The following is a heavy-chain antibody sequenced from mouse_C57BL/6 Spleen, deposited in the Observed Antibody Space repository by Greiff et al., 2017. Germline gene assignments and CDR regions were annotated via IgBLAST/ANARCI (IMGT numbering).Heavy chain of an antibody. CDR1: GFTFSDYG. V-gene: IGHV5-17*01. J-gene: IGHJ4*01. D-gene: IGHD1-1*01. Sequence: EVKLMESGGGLVKPGGSLKLSCAASGFTFSDYGMHWVRQAPEKGLEWVAYISSGSSTIYYADTVKGRFTISRDNAKNTLFLQMTSLRSEDTAMYYCARNYYGSSYPLAMDYWGEGTSDTVSS. CDR2: ISSGSSTI. CDR3: ARNYYGSSYPLAMDY.